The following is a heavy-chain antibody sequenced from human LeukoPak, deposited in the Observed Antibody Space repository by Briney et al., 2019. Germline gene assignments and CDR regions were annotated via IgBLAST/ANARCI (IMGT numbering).Heavy chain of an antibody. Sequence: QPGGSLRLSCAASGFTFSNYWMHWVRQAPGKGLVWVSRLNADGNSITYADSVRGRFTISRDNAKNTVHLQMNSLRAEDTAVYYCARRGTVPDYWGQGTLVTVSS. CDR2: LNADGNSI. J-gene: IGHJ4*02. V-gene: IGHV3-74*01. CDR1: GFTFSNYW. D-gene: IGHD3-16*01. CDR3: ARRGTVPDY.